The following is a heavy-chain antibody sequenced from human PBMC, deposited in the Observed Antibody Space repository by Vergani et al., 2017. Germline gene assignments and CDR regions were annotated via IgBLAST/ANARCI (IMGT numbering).Heavy chain of an antibody. CDR1: GFTFSSYS. D-gene: IGHD1-14*01. CDR2: ISSSSSYI. CDR3: ARDLRLLYNRFDP. Sequence: EVQLVESGGGLVKPGGSLRLSCAASGFTFSSYSMNWVRQAPGKGLEWVSSISSSSSYIYYADSVKGRFTISRDNAENSLYLQMNSLRAEDTGVYYCARDLRLLYNRFDPWGQGTLVTVSS. V-gene: IGHV3-21*01. J-gene: IGHJ5*02.